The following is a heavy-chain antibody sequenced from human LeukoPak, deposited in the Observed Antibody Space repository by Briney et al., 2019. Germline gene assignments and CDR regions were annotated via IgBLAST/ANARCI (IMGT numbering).Heavy chain of an antibody. CDR1: GYTFTVYY. D-gene: IGHD3-3*01. J-gene: IGHJ6*02. CDR3: ARGSWDFWSGPVYGMDV. CDR2: INPNSGGT. V-gene: IGHV1-2*02. Sequence: GASVRVSCGASGYTFTVYYMQWVPQAPGQGLVWVGWINPNSGGTNYAQKVQGRVTMTRDTSISTAYMEMSRLRSDDTAVYYCARGSWDFWSGPVYGMDVWGQGTTVTVSS.